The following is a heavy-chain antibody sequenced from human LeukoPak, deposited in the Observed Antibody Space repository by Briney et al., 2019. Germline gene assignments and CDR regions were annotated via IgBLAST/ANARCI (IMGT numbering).Heavy chain of an antibody. V-gene: IGHV3-21*01. CDR2: ISSSSSYI. CDR1: GFTFGDYA. Sequence: GGSLRLSCTASGFTFGDYAMSWFRQAPGKGLEWVSSISSSSSYIYYADSVKGRFTISRDNAKNSLYLQMNSLRAEDTAVYYCARDSYGSGSYYPDYWGQGTLVTVSS. D-gene: IGHD3-10*01. J-gene: IGHJ4*02. CDR3: ARDSYGSGSYYPDY.